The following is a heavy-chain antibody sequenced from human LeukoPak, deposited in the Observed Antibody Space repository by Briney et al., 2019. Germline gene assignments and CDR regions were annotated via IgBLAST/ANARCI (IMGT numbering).Heavy chain of an antibody. D-gene: IGHD6-19*01. CDR1: GFTFSSYG. CDR3: AKDNEAVAGTIDY. V-gene: IGHV3-33*06. J-gene: IGHJ4*02. Sequence: GGSLRLSCAASGFTFSSYGMHWVRQAPGKGLEWVAVIWYDGSNNYYADSVKGRFTISRDNSKNTLYLQVNSLRAEDTAVYYCAKDNEAVAGTIDYWGQGTLVTVSS. CDR2: IWYDGSNN.